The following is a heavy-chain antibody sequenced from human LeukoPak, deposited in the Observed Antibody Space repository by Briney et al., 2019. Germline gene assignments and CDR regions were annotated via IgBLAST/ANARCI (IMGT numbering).Heavy chain of an antibody. CDR1: GFTFSSYS. J-gene: IGHJ4*02. CDR2: ISSSSTYI. CDR3: TKVRSGSSNWALRVFDY. Sequence: GGSLRLSCAASGFTFSSYSMNWVRQAPGKGLEWVSSISSSSTYIYYVDSVKGRFTISRDNAKNSLYLQMHSLRVEDTAVYYCTKVRSGSSNWALRVFDYWGQGALVTVSS. V-gene: IGHV3-21*04. D-gene: IGHD4-11*01.